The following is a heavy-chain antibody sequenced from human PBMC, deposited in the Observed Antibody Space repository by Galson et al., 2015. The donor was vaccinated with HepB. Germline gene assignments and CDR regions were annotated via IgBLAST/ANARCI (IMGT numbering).Heavy chain of an antibody. V-gene: IGHV3-21*01. CDR3: ARERWGPVTTLYYGMDV. Sequence: SLRLSCAASGFTFSSYGMNWVRQAPGKGLEWISSISSRSGDRFYTDSVKGRFTISRDNAKKSLYLQMSTLRGEDTAVYYCARERWGPVTTLYYGMDVWGQGTTVTVSS. J-gene: IGHJ6*02. D-gene: IGHD4-17*01. CDR1: GFTFSSYG. CDR2: ISSRSGDR.